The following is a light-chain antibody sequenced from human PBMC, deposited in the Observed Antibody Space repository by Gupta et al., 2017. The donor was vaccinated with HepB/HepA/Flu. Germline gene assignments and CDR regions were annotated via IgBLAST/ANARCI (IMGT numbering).Light chain of an antibody. CDR1: SSNIGADYD. Sequence: QSVLTHPPSVSGAPGQTATISCAGISSNIGADYDVHWYQQLPGTAPKLLIYGNKNRASGVPDRFSCSKSGTSASLAITGLQAEDEADYYCQSYDNSLSAVVFGGGTKVTVL. V-gene: IGLV1-40*01. CDR3: QSYDNSLSAVV. J-gene: IGLJ2*01. CDR2: GNK.